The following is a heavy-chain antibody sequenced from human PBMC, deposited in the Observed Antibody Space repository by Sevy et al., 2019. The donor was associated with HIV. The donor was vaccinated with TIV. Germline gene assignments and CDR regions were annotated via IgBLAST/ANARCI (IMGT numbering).Heavy chain of an antibody. CDR3: ARDDHDADVTWVFDY. CDR2: ISSSSSYI. Sequence: GGSLRLSCAASGFTFSSYSMNWVRQAPGKGLEWVSSISSSSSYIYYADSVKGRFTISRDNAKNSLYLQMNSLRAEDTAVYYCARDDHDADVTWVFDYWGQGTLVTVSS. V-gene: IGHV3-21*01. D-gene: IGHD1-1*01. CDR1: GFTFSSYS. J-gene: IGHJ4*02.